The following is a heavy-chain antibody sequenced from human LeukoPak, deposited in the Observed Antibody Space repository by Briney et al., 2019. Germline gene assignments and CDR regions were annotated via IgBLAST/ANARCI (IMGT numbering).Heavy chain of an antibody. J-gene: IGHJ4*02. D-gene: IGHD5-18*01. Sequence: ASVKVSCKASGYIFTGYYMHWVRQAPGQGLEWMGWINPNSGGTNYAQKFQGRVTMTRDTSISTAYMELSRLRSDDTAVYYCARDLGYSYGYGPFDYWGQGTPVTVSS. V-gene: IGHV1-2*02. CDR3: ARDLGYSYGYGPFDY. CDR1: GYIFTGYY. CDR2: INPNSGGT.